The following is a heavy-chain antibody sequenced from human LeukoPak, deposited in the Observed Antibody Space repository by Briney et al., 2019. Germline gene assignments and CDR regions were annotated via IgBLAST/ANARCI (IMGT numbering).Heavy chain of an antibody. D-gene: IGHD3-16*02. V-gene: IGHV3-7*05. CDR1: GFTFSSYW. J-gene: IGHJ4*02. CDR3: ASVYDYVWGSYRPFDY. CDR2: IKQDGSEK. Sequence: PGGSLRLSCAASGFTFSSYWMSWVRQAPGKGLEWVANIKQDGSEKYYVDSVKGRFTISRDNAKNSLYLQMNSLRAEDTAVYYCASVYDYVWGSYRPFDYWGQGTLVTVSS.